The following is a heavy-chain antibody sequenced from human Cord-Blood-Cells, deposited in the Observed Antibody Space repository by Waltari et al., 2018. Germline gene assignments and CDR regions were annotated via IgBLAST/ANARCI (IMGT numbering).Heavy chain of an antibody. V-gene: IGHV1-8*01. D-gene: IGHD4-4*01. CDR2: MNPNSGNT. CDR1: GYNFTSHD. CDR3: ARGGNGP. J-gene: IGHJ5*02. Sequence: QVQPGQSGAQVKKPAASVQASCQASGYNFTSHDINWVRQATGQGLECMVWMNPNSGNTGYAQKFQGRVTMTRNTSISTAYMELSSLRSEDTAVYYCARGGNGPWGQGTLVTVSS.